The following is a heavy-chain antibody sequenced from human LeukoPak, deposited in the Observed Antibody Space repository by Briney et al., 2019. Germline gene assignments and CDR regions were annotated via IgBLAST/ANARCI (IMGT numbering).Heavy chain of an antibody. J-gene: IGHJ6*03. CDR1: GGTFSSYA. D-gene: IGHD1-1*01. CDR3: ARDLSTTGLVPHYYYYMDV. Sequence: ASVKVSCKASGGTFSSYAISWVRQAPGQGLEWMGGIIPIFGTANYAQKFQGRVTITADESTSTAYMELSSLRSEDTAVYYCARDLSTTGLVPHYYYYMDVWGKGTTVTVFS. V-gene: IGHV1-69*13. CDR2: IIPIFGTA.